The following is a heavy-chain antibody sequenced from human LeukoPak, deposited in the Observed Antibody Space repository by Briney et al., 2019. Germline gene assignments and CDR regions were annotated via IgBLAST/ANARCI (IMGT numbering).Heavy chain of an antibody. D-gene: IGHD2-2*02. CDR2: IIPIFGTA. Sequence: SVKVSCKASGGTFSSYAISWVRQAPGQGLEWMGGIIPIFGTANYAQKFQGRVSMTRDISTSTAYMELRSLRSDDTAVYYCARCLGTSCNNFDYWGQGTLVTVSS. CDR1: GGTFSSYA. V-gene: IGHV1-69*05. CDR3: ARCLGTSCNNFDY. J-gene: IGHJ4*02.